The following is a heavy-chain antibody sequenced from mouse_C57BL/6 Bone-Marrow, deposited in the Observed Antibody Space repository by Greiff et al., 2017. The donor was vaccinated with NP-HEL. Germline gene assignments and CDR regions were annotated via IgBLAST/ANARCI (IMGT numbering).Heavy chain of an antibody. CDR3: ARVVAWFAY. CDR2: INPSSGYT. Sequence: QVQLKESGAELARPGASVKMSCKASGYTFTSYTMHWVKQRPGQGLEWIGYINPSSGYTKYNQKFKDKATLTADKSSSTAYMQLSSLTSEDSAVYYCARVVAWFAYWGQGTLVTVSA. CDR1: GYTFTSYT. V-gene: IGHV1-4*01. J-gene: IGHJ3*01.